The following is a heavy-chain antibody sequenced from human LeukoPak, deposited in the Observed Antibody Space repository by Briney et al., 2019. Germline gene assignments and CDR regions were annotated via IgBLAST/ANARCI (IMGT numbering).Heavy chain of an antibody. D-gene: IGHD6-19*01. J-gene: IGHJ6*02. Sequence: SETLSLTCTVSGGSVSSGSSYWSWIRQPPGKGLEWIGYIYYSGSTNYNPSLKSRVTISVDTSKNQFSLKLSSVTAADTAVYYCATRSIAVAGLYYYYGMDVWGQGTTVTVSS. CDR1: GGSVSSGSSY. CDR3: ATRSIAVAGLYYYYGMDV. V-gene: IGHV4-61*01. CDR2: IYYSGST.